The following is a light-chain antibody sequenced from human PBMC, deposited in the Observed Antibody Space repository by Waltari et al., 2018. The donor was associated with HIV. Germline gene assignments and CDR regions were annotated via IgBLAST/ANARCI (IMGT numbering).Light chain of an antibody. CDR3: ASFTGDNTVM. Sequence: AVTQPASVSGLPGQSTTTSCTGGDRALGLSTFVSWYQQHPGKPPKLILYDVDSRASGVSDRFSGSMSGNTASLTISGLRAEDEAHYYCASFTGDNTVMFGGGTEVTVL. CDR1: DRALGLSTF. J-gene: IGLJ3*02. CDR2: DVD. V-gene: IGLV2-14*03.